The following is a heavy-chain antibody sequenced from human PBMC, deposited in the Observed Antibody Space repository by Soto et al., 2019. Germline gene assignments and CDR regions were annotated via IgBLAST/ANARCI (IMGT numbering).Heavy chain of an antibody. CDR1: GLTTSPYW. CDR3: ITGDHADY. Sequence: EVQLVESGGALVRPGASLRLSCAASGLTTSPYWMCWFRQAPGRGLEWVANIKQDGTEKYYMDSLKGRFTISRDNAVNSLYLQMSSLRAEDTAVYFCITGDHADYWGQGTLVTVSS. D-gene: IGHD7-27*01. J-gene: IGHJ4*02. CDR2: IKQDGTEK. V-gene: IGHV3-7*03.